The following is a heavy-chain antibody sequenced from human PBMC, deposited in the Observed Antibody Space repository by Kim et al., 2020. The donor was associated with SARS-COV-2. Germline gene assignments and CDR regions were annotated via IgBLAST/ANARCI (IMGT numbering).Heavy chain of an antibody. CDR3: ARDRCDTAMVCPYYGMDV. V-gene: IGHV3-33*01. J-gene: IGHJ6*02. CDR2: IWYDGSNK. CDR1: GFTFSSYG. Sequence: GGSLRLSCAASGFTFSSYGMYWVRQAPGKGLEWVAVIWYDGSNKYYADSVKGRFTISRDNSKNTLYLQMNSLRAEDTAVYYCARDRCDTAMVCPYYGMDVWGQGTTVTVSS. D-gene: IGHD5-18*01.